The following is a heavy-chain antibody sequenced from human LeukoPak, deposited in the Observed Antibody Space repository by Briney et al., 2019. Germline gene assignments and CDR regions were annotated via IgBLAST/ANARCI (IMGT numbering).Heavy chain of an antibody. V-gene: IGHV1-8*01. CDR3: ARDQLGNYYDSSGYSK. D-gene: IGHD3-22*01. CDR2: MNPNSGNT. J-gene: IGHJ4*02. Sequence: AASVKVSCKASGYTFTSDDISWVRQATGQGLEWMGWMNPNSGNTGYAQKFQGRVTMTRNSSTSTAYMELSRLRSDDTAVYYCARDQLGNYYDSSGYSKWGQGTLVTVSS. CDR1: GYTFTSDD.